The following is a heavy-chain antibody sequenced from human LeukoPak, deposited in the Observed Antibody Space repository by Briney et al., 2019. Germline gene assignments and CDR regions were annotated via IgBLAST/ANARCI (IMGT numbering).Heavy chain of an antibody. CDR3: ARDSYSSSWYSPGWYYYMDV. Sequence: QSGGSLRLSCAASGFTVSSNYMSWVRQAPGKGLEWVSVIYSGGSTYYADSVKGRLTISRDNSKNTLYLQMNSLRAEDTAVYYCARDSYSSSWYSPGWYYYMDVWGKGTTVTISS. V-gene: IGHV3-66*01. J-gene: IGHJ6*03. CDR2: IYSGGST. D-gene: IGHD6-13*01. CDR1: GFTVSSNY.